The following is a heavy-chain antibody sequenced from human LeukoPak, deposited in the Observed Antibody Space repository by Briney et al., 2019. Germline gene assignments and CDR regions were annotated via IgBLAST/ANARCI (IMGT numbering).Heavy chain of an antibody. CDR3: ATVRVLQPKYCSGGSCYLPKYNWFDP. CDR1: GYTLTELS. CDR2: FDPEDGET. J-gene: IGHJ5*02. V-gene: IGHV1-24*01. Sequence: ASVKVSCKVSGYTLTELSMHWVRQAPGKGLEWMGGFDPEDGETIYAQKFQGRVTMTEDTSTDTAYMELSSLRSEDTAVYYCATVRVLQPKYCSGGSCYLPKYNWFDPWGQGTLDTVSS. D-gene: IGHD2-15*01.